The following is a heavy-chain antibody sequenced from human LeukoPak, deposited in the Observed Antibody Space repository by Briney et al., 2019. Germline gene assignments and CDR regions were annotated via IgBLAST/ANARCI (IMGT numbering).Heavy chain of an antibody. J-gene: IGHJ4*02. CDR2: IYYSGST. CDR3: ARSLLSERYYFDS. Sequence: SETLSLTCTVSGGSVSSYYWTWIRQPPGKGLEWIGYIYYSGSTNYNPSLKSRVTISVDTSKNHFSLKLSSVTAADTAVYYCARSLLSERYYFDSWGQGTLVTVSS. D-gene: IGHD2-15*01. CDR1: GGSVSSYY. V-gene: IGHV4-59*02.